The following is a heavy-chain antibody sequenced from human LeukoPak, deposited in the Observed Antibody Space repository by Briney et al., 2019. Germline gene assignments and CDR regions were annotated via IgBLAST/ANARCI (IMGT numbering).Heavy chain of an antibody. D-gene: IGHD1-26*01. J-gene: IGHJ3*02. CDR2: ISGSGDTT. Sequence: GGSLRLSCAASGFTFSSYSVSWVRQAPGKGLEWVSAISGSGDTTYYADSVKGRFTISRDNSENTLYLQMNSLRAEDTAVYYCAKDRGKGELLSDAFDIWGQGTMVTVSS. CDR3: AKDRGKGELLSDAFDI. CDR1: GFTFSSYS. V-gene: IGHV3-23*01.